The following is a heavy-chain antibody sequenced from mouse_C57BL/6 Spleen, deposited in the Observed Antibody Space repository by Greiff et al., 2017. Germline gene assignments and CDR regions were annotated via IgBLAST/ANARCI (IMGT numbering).Heavy chain of an antibody. CDR3: SRQGGDYGSSYFDY. Sequence: EVKLMESGGDLVKPGGSLKLSCAASGFNFSSYGMSWVRQTPDKRLEWVATISSGGSYTYYPDSVKGRITISRDNAKNTLYLQISSLKSEDTAMYYCSRQGGDYGSSYFDYWGQGTTLTVSS. J-gene: IGHJ2*01. CDR2: ISSGGSYT. V-gene: IGHV5-6*01. D-gene: IGHD1-1*01. CDR1: GFNFSSYG.